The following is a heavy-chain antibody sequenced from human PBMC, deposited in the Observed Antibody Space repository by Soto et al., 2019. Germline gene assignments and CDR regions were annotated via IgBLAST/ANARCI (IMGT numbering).Heavy chain of an antibody. J-gene: IGHJ4*02. D-gene: IGHD2-2*03. Sequence: PGESLKISCKGSGYSFTTYWIAWVRQVPGKGLEWMGFIYPGDSDTRYSPSFQGQVTIAVDKSISTAYLQWSSLKASDSAMYYCARHRESLDFDSWGQGTLVTVSS. V-gene: IGHV5-51*01. CDR3: ARHRESLDFDS. CDR2: IYPGDSDT. CDR1: GYSFTTYW.